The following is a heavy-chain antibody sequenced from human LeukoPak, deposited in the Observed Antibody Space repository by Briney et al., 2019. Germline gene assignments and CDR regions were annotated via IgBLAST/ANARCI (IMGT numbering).Heavy chain of an antibody. D-gene: IGHD2-2*01. CDR2: IYPGDSDA. CDR3: ARQKAVPLGLGYYYGMDV. J-gene: IGHJ6*02. CDR1: GYSFTSYW. V-gene: IGHV5-51*01. Sequence: GESLKISCKGSGYSFTSYWIGWVRQMPGKGLEWMGIIYPGDSDARYSPSSQGQVTISADKSISTAYLQWSSLKASDTAMYYCARQKAVPLGLGYYYGMDVWGQGTTVTVSS.